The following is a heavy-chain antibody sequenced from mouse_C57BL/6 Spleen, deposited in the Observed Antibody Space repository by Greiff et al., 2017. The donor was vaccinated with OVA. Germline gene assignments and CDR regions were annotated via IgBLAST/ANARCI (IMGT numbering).Heavy chain of an antibody. CDR1: GYAFTNYL. D-gene: IGHD2-3*01. Sequence: QVQLQQSGAELVRPGTSVKVSCKASGYAFTNYLIEWVKQRPGQGLEWIGVINPGSGGTNYNEKFKGKATLTADKSSSTAYMQLSSLTSEDSAVYFCARSYDGYYYAKDYWGQGTSVTVSS. V-gene: IGHV1-54*01. CDR3: ARSYDGYYYAKDY. CDR2: INPGSGGT. J-gene: IGHJ4*01.